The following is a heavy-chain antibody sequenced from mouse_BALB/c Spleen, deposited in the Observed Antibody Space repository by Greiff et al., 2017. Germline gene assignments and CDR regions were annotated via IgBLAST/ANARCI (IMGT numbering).Heavy chain of an antibody. CDR3: ARERGRSYYFDY. CDR1: GYSITSGYY. CDR2: ISYDGSN. J-gene: IGHJ2*01. Sequence: EVQLVESGPGLVKPSQSLSLTCSVTGYSITSGYYWNWIRQFPGNKLEWMGYISYDGSNNYNPSLKNRISITRDTSKNQFFLKLNSVTTEDTATYYCARERGRSYYFDYWGQGTTLTVSS. V-gene: IGHV3-6*02.